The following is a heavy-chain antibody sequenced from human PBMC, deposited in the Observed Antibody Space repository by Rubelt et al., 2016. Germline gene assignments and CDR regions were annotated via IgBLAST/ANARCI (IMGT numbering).Heavy chain of an antibody. Sequence: QVQLVQSGAEVKKPGASVKVSCKASGYTFTSYALHWVRQAPGQRLEWMGWINAGNGNTKYSQKFQGRVTITRDTSASPAYMERSSLRSADTAVYYWARGDIVVVVAASNPLDYWGQGTLVTVSS. J-gene: IGHJ4*02. D-gene: IGHD2-15*01. CDR2: INAGNGNT. CDR3: ARGDIVVVVAASNPLDY. V-gene: IGHV1-3*01. CDR1: GYTFTSYA.